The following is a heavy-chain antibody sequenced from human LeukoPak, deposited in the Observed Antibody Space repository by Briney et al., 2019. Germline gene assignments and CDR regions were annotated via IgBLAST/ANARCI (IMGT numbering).Heavy chain of an antibody. V-gene: IGHV3-21*01. CDR2: ISSSSSYI. CDR3: ARESFPYYDFWTDGLFDP. Sequence: KPGGSLRLSCAASGFTFSSYSMNWVRQAPGKGLEWVSSISSSSSYIYYADSVKGRFTISRDNAKNSLYLQMNSLRAEDTAVYYCARESFPYYDFWTDGLFDPWGQGTLVAVSS. J-gene: IGHJ5*02. D-gene: IGHD3-3*01. CDR1: GFTFSSYS.